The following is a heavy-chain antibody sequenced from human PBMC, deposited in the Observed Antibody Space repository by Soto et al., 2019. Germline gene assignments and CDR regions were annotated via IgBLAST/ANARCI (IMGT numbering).Heavy chain of an antibody. CDR1: GFTFDDYA. CDR3: ATGSSRYLPALFDY. Sequence: EVQLVESGVGLVQHGRSLRLSCAASGFTFDDYAMHWVRQAPGKGLEWVSGISWNSGSIGYADSVKGRFTISRDTAKNSLYLQMTSLRAEDTALYYCATGSSRYLPALFDYWGQGTLVTVSS. V-gene: IGHV3-9*01. D-gene: IGHD1-20*01. CDR2: ISWNSGSI. J-gene: IGHJ4*02.